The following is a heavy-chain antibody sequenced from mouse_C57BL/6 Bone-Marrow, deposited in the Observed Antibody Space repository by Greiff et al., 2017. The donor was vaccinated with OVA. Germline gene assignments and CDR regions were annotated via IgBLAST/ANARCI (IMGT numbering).Heavy chain of an antibody. CDR1: GYSITSGYY. Sequence: EVQLVESGPGLVKPSQSLSLTCSVPGYSITSGYYWNWIRQFPGNKLEWMGYISYDGSNNYNPSLKNLISITRDTSKNQFFLKLNSVTTEDTATYYCARGNYYGSSSYAMDYWGQGTSVTVSS. J-gene: IGHJ4*01. D-gene: IGHD1-1*01. CDR2: ISYDGSN. V-gene: IGHV3-6*01. CDR3: ARGNYYGSSSYAMDY.